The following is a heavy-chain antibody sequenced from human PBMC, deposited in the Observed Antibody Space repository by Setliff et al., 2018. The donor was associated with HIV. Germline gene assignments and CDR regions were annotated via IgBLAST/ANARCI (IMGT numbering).Heavy chain of an antibody. CDR3: TTAPLQGVVVVAATLGWFDP. J-gene: IGHJ5*02. CDR2: IKSKTDGGTT. CDR1: GFTFNNAW. V-gene: IGHV3-15*01. Sequence: LRLSCAASGFTFNNAWMSWVRQAPGKGLEWVGRIKSKTDGGTTDYAAPVKGRFTISRDDSKNTLYLQRNSLKTEDTAVYYCTTAPLQGVVVVAATLGWFDPWGQGTLVTVSS. D-gene: IGHD2-15*01.